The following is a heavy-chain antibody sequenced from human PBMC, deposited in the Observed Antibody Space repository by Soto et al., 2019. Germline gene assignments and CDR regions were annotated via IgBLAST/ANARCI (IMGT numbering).Heavy chain of an antibody. CDR2: LNSDGSST. V-gene: IGHV3-74*01. D-gene: IGHD2-15*01. Sequence: EVQLVESGGGLVQPGGSLRLSCAASGFTFSSYWMHWVRHAPGKGLVWVSRLNSDGSSTSYADSVKGGFSISRDKAKNTLYLQMNSPRAEDTAVYYCVRTSLVVAAATREDYWGQGTLGTVSS. CDR3: VRTSLVVAAATREDY. J-gene: IGHJ4*02. CDR1: GFTFSSYW.